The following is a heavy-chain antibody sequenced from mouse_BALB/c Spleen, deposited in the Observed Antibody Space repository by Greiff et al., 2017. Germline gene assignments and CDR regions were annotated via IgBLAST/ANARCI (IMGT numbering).Heavy chain of an antibody. Sequence: VQLQQSGAELVKPGASVKLSCPASGFNIKDTYMHWVKQRPEQGLEWIGRIDPANGNTKYDPKFQGKATITADTSSNTAYLQLSSLTSEDTAVYYCARKTSTYYGNEHAMDYWGQGTSVTVSS. CDR1: GFNIKDTY. D-gene: IGHD2-10*01. J-gene: IGHJ4*01. V-gene: IGHV14-3*02. CDR3: ARKTSTYYGNEHAMDY. CDR2: IDPANGNT.